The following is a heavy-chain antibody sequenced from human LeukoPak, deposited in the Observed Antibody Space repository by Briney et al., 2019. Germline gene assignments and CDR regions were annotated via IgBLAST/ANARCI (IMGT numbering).Heavy chain of an antibody. D-gene: IGHD5-18*01. J-gene: IGHJ4*02. CDR3: ARDPDTAMAQSDY. Sequence: ETLSLTCTVSGYSIGSDYYWGWIRQPPGKGLEWIGSIYHSGSTYYNPSLKSRVTISIDTSKNQFSLKLSSVTAADTAVYFCARDPDTAMAQSDYWGQGTLVTVSS. CDR2: IYHSGST. V-gene: IGHV4-38-2*02. CDR1: GYSIGSDYY.